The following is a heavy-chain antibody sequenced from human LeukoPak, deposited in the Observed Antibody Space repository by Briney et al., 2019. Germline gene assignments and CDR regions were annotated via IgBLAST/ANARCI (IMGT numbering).Heavy chain of an antibody. V-gene: IGHV1-2*02. CDR3: ARYYYDTSSVFDV. CDR1: RYTFTDYY. D-gene: IGHD3-22*01. J-gene: IGHJ3*01. Sequence: ASVKVSCKASRYTFTDYYMHWVRQAPGQGLEWMGWINPNSGGTNYAQKFQGRVTMTRDTSISTAYMELSRLRSDDTAVYYCARYYYDTSSVFDVWGQGTRVTVSS. CDR2: INPNSGGT.